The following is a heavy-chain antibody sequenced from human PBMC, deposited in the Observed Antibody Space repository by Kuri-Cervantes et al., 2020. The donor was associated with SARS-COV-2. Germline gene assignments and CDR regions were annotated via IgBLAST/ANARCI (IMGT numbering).Heavy chain of an antibody. CDR1: GYTFSDYY. D-gene: IGHD3-10*01. CDR3: ARGMVRGLIQYYYDGMDV. CDR2: INPNSGGT. J-gene: IGHJ6*02. Sequence: ASVKVSCKASGYTFSDYYMYWVRQAPGQGLEWMGWINPNSGGTNYAQKFQGWVTMTRDTSISTAYMELSRLRSDDTAVYYCARGMVRGLIQYYYDGMDVWGQGTTVTVSS. V-gene: IGHV1-2*04.